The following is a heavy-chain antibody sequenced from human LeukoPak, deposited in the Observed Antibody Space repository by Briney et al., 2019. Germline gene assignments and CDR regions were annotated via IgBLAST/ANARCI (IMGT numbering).Heavy chain of an antibody. CDR2: IYHSGST. CDR3: ARVPLRFIAAAGKGGWFDP. J-gene: IGHJ5*02. Sequence: PSETLSLTCTVSGYSISSGYYWGWIRQPPGKGLEWIGSIYHSGSTYYNPSLKSRVTISVDTSKNQFSLKLSSVTAADTAVYYCARVPLRFIAAAGKGGWFDPWGQGTLVTVSS. V-gene: IGHV4-38-2*02. D-gene: IGHD6-13*01. CDR1: GYSISSGYY.